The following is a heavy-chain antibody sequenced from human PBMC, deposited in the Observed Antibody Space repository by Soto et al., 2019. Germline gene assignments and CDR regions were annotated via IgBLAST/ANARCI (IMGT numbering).Heavy chain of an antibody. Sequence: SGPTLVNPTQTLTLTCTFSGFSLSTSGMCVSWIRQPPGKALEWLALIDWDDDKYYSTSLKTRLTISKDTSKNQVVLTMTNMDPVDIATYYCARLLQISTYYYDSSGYVDAFDIWGQGTMVTVSS. D-gene: IGHD3-22*01. V-gene: IGHV2-70*01. CDR2: IDWDDDK. CDR1: GFSLSTSGMC. J-gene: IGHJ3*02. CDR3: ARLLQISTYYYDSSGYVDAFDI.